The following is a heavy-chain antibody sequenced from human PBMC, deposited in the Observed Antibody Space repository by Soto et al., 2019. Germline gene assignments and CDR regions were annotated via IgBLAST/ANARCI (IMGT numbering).Heavy chain of an antibody. CDR2: IYYSGST. J-gene: IGHJ4*02. D-gene: IGHD1-26*01. Sequence: SETLSLTCTVSGGSVSGGSYYWSWIRQPPGKGLEWIGYIYYSGSTNYNPSLKSRVTISVDTSKNQFSLKLSSVTAADTAVYYCARGETPWTDFDYWSQGTLVTVSS. CDR1: GGSVSGGSYY. V-gene: IGHV4-61*01. CDR3: ARGETPWTDFDY.